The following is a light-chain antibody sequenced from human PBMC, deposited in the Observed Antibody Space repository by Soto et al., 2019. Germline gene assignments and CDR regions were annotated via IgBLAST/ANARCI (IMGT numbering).Light chain of an antibody. CDR1: QSLLQTNGYNY. CDR2: LAS. J-gene: IGKJ2*01. Sequence: DFVMTQSPLSLPVTPGEPASISCRSSQSLLQTNGYNYLDWYVQKPGQSPQLLLYLASSRASGVPDRFSGSGSGTDFTLKISRVEPEDVGVYYCMQALQTPPAFGQGTKLEIK. V-gene: IGKV2-28*01. CDR3: MQALQTPPA.